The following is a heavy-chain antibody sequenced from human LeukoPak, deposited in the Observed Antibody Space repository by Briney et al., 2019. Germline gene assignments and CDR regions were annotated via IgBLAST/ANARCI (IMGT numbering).Heavy chain of an antibody. CDR1: GFTFSSYE. CDR2: ISSSGSTI. Sequence: GGSLRLSCAASGFTFSSYEMNWVRQAPGKGLEWVSYISSSGSTIYYADSVKGRFTISRDNAKNTLYLQMNSLRAEDTAVYYCAKLSGYCSGGSCYYYYYMDVWGKGTTVTVSS. D-gene: IGHD2-15*01. J-gene: IGHJ6*03. CDR3: AKLSGYCSGGSCYYYYYMDV. V-gene: IGHV3-48*03.